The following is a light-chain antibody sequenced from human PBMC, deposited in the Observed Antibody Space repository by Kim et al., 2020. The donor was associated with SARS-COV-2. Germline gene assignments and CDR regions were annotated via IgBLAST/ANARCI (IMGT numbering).Light chain of an antibody. CDR3: CSYAGSYTFV. CDR1: SSDVGGYDS. CDR2: DVG. V-gene: IGLV2-11*01. J-gene: IGLJ1*01. Sequence: GQSVTISCTRTSSDVGGYDSVSWYQQHPGRAPKLIISDVGKRPSGVTDRFSGSKSGNTASLTISGLQAEDEADYYCCSYAGSYTFVFGTGTKVTVL.